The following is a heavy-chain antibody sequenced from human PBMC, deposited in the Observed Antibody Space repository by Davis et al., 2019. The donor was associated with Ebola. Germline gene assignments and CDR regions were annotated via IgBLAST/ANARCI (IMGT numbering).Heavy chain of an antibody. Sequence: GSLRLSCAVYGGSFSGYYWSWIRQPPGKGLEWIGEINHSGSTNYNPSLKSRVSISVDTSKNQVSLKLRSATAADTAMYYCARQSVEMATISHFDYWGQGTLVTVSS. CDR2: INHSGST. CDR3: ARQSVEMATISHFDY. J-gene: IGHJ4*02. V-gene: IGHV4-34*01. CDR1: GGSFSGYY. D-gene: IGHD5-24*01.